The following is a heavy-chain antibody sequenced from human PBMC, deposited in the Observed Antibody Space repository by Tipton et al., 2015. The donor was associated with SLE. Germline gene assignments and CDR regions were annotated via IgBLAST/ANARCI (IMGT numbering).Heavy chain of an antibody. V-gene: IGHV4-34*01. CDR1: GGSFSGYY. CDR3: ARSYSEGDFDY. J-gene: IGHJ4*02. Sequence: TLSLTCAVYGGSFSGYYWSWIRQPPGKGLEWIGEINHSGSTNYNPSLKSRVTISVDTSKNQFSLKLSYVTAADTAVYYCARSYSEGDFDYWGQGTLVTVSS. CDR2: INHSGST. D-gene: IGHD4-11*01.